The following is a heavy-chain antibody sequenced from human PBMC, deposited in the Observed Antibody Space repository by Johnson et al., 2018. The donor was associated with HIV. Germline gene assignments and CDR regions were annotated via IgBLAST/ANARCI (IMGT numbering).Heavy chain of an antibody. V-gene: IGHV3-7*01. CDR2: IKQDGSEK. Sequence: VLLVESGGGLVQPGGSLRLSCAASGFTFSSYWMSWVRQAPGKGLEWVANIKQDGSEKYYVDSVKGRFTISRDNAKTSLYLQMNSLKSEDTAVYYCARDRFGSGRPTAFDMWGQGTMVTVSS. CDR1: GFTFSSYW. J-gene: IGHJ3*02. CDR3: ARDRFGSGRPTAFDM. D-gene: IGHD3-10*01.